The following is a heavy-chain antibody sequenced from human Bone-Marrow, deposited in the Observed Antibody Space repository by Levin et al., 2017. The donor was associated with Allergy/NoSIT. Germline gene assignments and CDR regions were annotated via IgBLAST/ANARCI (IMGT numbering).Heavy chain of an antibody. CDR2: IFYSGNT. Sequence: SETLSLTCSVSGDSISSSSYYWGWIRQPPGKGLECIGTIFYSGNTYYNPSLKSRVTLSVDTSKNQFSLKLASVTAADTAVYYCAREDASGSFVDYWGQGTLVIVSS. J-gene: IGHJ4*02. D-gene: IGHD3-10*01. CDR3: AREDASGSFVDY. CDR1: GDSISSSSYY. V-gene: IGHV4-39*07.